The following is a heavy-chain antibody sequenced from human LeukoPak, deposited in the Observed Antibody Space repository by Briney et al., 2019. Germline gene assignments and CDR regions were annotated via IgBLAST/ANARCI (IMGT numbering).Heavy chain of an antibody. CDR3: ARDCYDSSGYPKVSFDY. D-gene: IGHD3-22*01. V-gene: IGHV3-48*03. Sequence: GGSLRLSCAASGFTFSSYEMNWVRQAPGKGLEWVSYISSSGSTIYYADSVKGRFTISRDNAKNSLYLQMNSLRAEDTAVYYCARDCYDSSGYPKVSFDYWGQGTLVTVSS. J-gene: IGHJ4*02. CDR1: GFTFSSYE. CDR2: ISSSGSTI.